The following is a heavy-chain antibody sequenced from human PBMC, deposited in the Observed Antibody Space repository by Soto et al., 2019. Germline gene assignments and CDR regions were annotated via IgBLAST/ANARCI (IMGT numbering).Heavy chain of an antibody. Sequence: QVQLVQSGAEVKKPGSSVKVSCKASGGTFSSYTISWVRQAPGQGLEWMGRIIPILGIANYAQKFQGRVTITADKSTSTAYMKLSSLRSEDTAVYYCARSPGVGSYPNNFDYWGQGTLVTVSS. J-gene: IGHJ4*02. CDR2: IIPILGIA. CDR1: GGTFSSYT. V-gene: IGHV1-69*02. D-gene: IGHD1-26*01. CDR3: ARSPGVGSYPNNFDY.